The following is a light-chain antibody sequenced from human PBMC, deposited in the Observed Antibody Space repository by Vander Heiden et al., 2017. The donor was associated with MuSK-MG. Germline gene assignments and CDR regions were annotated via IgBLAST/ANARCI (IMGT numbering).Light chain of an antibody. J-gene: IGKJ2*02. V-gene: IGKV4-1*01. Sequence: DIVMTQSPDSLAVSLGERATINCKSSQSVLYSSNNKNYLAWYQQKPGQPPKLLIYWASTRESGVPDRFSGSASGTDFTLTISILHAEDVAVYYCQQDDSTPCTFGQGTKMEIK. CDR3: QQDDSTPCT. CDR1: QSVLYSSNNKNY. CDR2: WAS.